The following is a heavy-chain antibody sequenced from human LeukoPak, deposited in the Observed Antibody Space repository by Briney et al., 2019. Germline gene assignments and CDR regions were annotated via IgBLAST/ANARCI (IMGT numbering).Heavy chain of an antibody. CDR1: GDSISSGGYY. CDR3: ARVIPPAYYDFWSGYFDI. J-gene: IGHJ3*02. Sequence: SETLALTCTVSGDSISSGGYYWSWIRQHPGKGLEWIGYIYYSGSTYYNPSLKSRVTISVDTSKNQFSLKLSSVTAADTAVYYCARVIPPAYYDFWSGYFDIWGQGTMVTVSS. CDR2: IYYSGST. D-gene: IGHD3-3*01. V-gene: IGHV4-31*03.